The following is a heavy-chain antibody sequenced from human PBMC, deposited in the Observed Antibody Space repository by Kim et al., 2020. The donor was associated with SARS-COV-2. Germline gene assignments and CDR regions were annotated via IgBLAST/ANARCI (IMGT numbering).Heavy chain of an antibody. Sequence: SETLSLTCAVYGGSFSGYYWSWIRQPPGKGLEWIGEINHSGSTNYNPSLKSRVTISVDTSKNQFSLKLSSVTAADTAVYYCARGQSYYYDSSGRNWFDP. V-gene: IGHV4-34*01. D-gene: IGHD3-22*01. CDR1: GGSFSGYY. CDR2: INHSGST. CDR3: ARGQSYYYDSSGRNWFDP. J-gene: IGHJ5*02.